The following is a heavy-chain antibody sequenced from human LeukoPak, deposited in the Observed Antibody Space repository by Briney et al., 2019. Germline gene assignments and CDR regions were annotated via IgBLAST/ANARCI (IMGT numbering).Heavy chain of an antibody. CDR2: IYSGGSP. CDR3: AKDGGVRGPDYYYYMDV. Sequence: GGSLRLSCAASGFTVRSSYMSWVRQAPGKGLEWVSVIYSGGSPDYADSAKGRFTISRDSSKNTLYLQMNGLRPEDTAVYYCAKDGGVRGPDYYYYMDVWGKGTTVTISS. D-gene: IGHD3-10*01. CDR1: GFTVRSSY. V-gene: IGHV3-53*05. J-gene: IGHJ6*03.